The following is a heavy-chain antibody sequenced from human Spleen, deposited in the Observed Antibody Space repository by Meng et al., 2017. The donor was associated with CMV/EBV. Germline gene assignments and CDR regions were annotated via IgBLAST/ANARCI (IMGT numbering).Heavy chain of an antibody. CDR2: IKQDGTEK. D-gene: IGHD3-22*01. CDR1: GLTLSRNW. CDR3: ARRVIDWFDP. V-gene: IGHV3-7*01. Sequence: GGSLRLSCAASGLTLSRNWMSWVRQVPGKGLEWVANIKQDGTEKYYMDSVKGRFTISRDNAKNSLYLQMNSLRAEDTAVYYCARRVIDWFDPWGQGTLVTVSS. J-gene: IGHJ5*02.